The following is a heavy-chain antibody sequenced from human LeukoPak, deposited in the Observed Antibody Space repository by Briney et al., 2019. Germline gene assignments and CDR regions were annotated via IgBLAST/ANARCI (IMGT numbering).Heavy chain of an antibody. CDR2: ISAYNGNT. D-gene: IGHD3-10*01. Sequence: GASVKVSCKASGGTFSSYAISWVRQAPGQGLEWMGGISAYNGNTNYAQKLQGRVTMTTDTSTSTAYMELRSLRSDDTAVYYCARDRFTMVRGNWFDPWGQGTLVTVSS. V-gene: IGHV1-18*01. CDR1: GGTFSSYA. J-gene: IGHJ5*02. CDR3: ARDRFTMVRGNWFDP.